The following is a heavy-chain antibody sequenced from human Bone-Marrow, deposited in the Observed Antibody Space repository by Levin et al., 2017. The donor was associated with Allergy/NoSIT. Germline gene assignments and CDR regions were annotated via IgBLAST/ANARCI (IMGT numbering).Heavy chain of an antibody. V-gene: IGHV3-30*18. J-gene: IGHJ4*02. CDR1: GFTFSSYG. Sequence: GESLKISCAASGFTFSSYGMHWVRQAPGKGLEWVAIISYDGNNKYHADSVKGRFTISRDNSKNTLYLQMNSLRAEDTAVYYCAKDGGVMYCGGDCFDYWGQGALVTVSS. CDR2: ISYDGNNK. CDR3: AKDGGVMYCGGDCFDY. D-gene: IGHD2-21*01.